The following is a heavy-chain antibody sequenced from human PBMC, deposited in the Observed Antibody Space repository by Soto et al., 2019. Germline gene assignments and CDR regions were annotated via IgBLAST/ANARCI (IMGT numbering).Heavy chain of an antibody. Sequence: LRLSCAVSGFICSSYDMSWVRQAPGKGLEWVSTILVGGSPHYEDSVKGRFTISRDTSKNTVYLQMNSLTAGDTAVYYCAKATATSGGAFEIYGQGAMVTVSS. J-gene: IGHJ3*02. CDR1: GFICSSYD. V-gene: IGHV3-23*01. CDR2: ILVGGSP. D-gene: IGHD1-1*01. CDR3: AKATATSGGAFEI.